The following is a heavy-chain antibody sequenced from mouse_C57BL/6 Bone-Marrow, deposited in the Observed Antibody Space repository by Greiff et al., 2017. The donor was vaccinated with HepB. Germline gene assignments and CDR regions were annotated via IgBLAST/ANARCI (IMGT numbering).Heavy chain of an antibody. Sequence: VQLQQSGAELVRPGTSVKMSCKASGYTFTNYWIGWAKQRPGHGLEWIGDIYPGGGYTNYNEKFKGKATLTADKSSSTAYMQFSSLTSEDSAIYYCASQSTHWYFDVWGTGTTVTVSS. CDR3: ASQSTHWYFDV. CDR2: IYPGGGYT. CDR1: GYTFTNYW. D-gene: IGHD5-1*01. V-gene: IGHV1-63*01. J-gene: IGHJ1*03.